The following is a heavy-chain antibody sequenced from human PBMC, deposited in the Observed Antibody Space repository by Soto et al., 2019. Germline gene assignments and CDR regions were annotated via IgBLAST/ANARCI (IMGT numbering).Heavy chain of an antibody. J-gene: IGHJ5*02. CDR1: GYTFTNYA. CDR3: ATDSNGNWFDP. D-gene: IGHD4-4*01. Sequence: ASVKVSCKASGYTFTNYAIQWVRQAPGQRLEWIGWINVGNGNTEYSQKFQGRVTITRDTSASTAYMDLNSLRSEDTAVYYCATDSNGNWFDPWGQGSLVTVSS. V-gene: IGHV1-3*01. CDR2: INVGNGNT.